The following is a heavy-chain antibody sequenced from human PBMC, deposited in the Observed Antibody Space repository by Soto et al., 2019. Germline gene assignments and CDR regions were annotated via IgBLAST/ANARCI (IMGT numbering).Heavy chain of an antibody. CDR2: ISAYNGNT. Sequence: ASVKVSCKASGYTFTSYGISWVRQAPGQGLEWMGWISAYNGNTNYAQKLQGGVTMTTDTSTSTAYMELRSLRSDDTAVYYCARDLPLWFGELSPNNNWFDPWGQGTLVTVSS. CDR3: ARDLPLWFGELSPNNNWFDP. J-gene: IGHJ5*02. CDR1: GYTFTSYG. D-gene: IGHD3-10*01. V-gene: IGHV1-18*01.